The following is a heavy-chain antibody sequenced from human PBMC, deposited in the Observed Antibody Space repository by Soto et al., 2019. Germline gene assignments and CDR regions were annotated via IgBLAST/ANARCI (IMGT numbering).Heavy chain of an antibody. CDR2: ISSSSSYI. V-gene: IGHV3-21*01. CDR3: ARDKNSSSWPDAFDI. J-gene: IGHJ3*02. Sequence: SCLPSGLTCSVDNGNRVRQAPGKGLEWVSSISSSSSYIYYADSVKGRFTISRDNAKNSLYLQMNSLRAEDTAVYYCARDKNSSSWPDAFDIWGQGTMVTVSS. CDR1: GLTCSVDN. D-gene: IGHD6-13*01.